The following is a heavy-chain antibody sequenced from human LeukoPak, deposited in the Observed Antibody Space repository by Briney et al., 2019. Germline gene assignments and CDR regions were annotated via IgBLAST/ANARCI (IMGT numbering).Heavy chain of an antibody. CDR2: IYCSGST. V-gene: IGHV4-59*01. J-gene: IGHJ6*03. Sequence: SETLSLTCTVSGGSISSYYWSWIRQPPGKGLEWIGYIYCSGSTNYNPSLKSRVTISVDTSKNQFSLKLSSVTAADPAVYYCVSCSAPKDYYYYMDVWGKGTTVTVSS. CDR1: GGSISSYY. CDR3: VSCSAPKDYYYYMDV. D-gene: IGHD2-21*01.